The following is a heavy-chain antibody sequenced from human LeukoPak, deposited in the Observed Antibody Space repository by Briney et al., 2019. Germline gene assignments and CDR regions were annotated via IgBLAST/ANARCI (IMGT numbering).Heavy chain of an antibody. J-gene: IGHJ4*02. Sequence: PGGSLRLSCAASGFTFSSYGMHWVRQAPGKGLEWVAFIRYDGSNKYYADSVKGRFTISRDNSKNTLYLQMNSLRAEDTAVYYCAKGLTYTSSWYALPDFDSWGQGTLVTVSS. D-gene: IGHD6-13*01. CDR1: GFTFSSYG. CDR3: AKGLTYTSSWYALPDFDS. CDR2: IRYDGSNK. V-gene: IGHV3-30*02.